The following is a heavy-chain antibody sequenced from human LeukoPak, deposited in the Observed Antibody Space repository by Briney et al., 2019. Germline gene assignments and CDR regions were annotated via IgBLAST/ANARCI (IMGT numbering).Heavy chain of an antibody. Sequence: GASVKVSCKASGYTFTSYGISWVRQAPGQGLEWMGWISAYNGNTNYAQKLQGRVTMTTDTSTSTAYMELRSLRSDDTAVYYCARVVVVPAAIPAKPWLDTSRYYYGMDVWGQGTTVTVSS. V-gene: IGHV1-18*01. CDR1: GYTFTSYG. J-gene: IGHJ6*02. CDR2: ISAYNGNT. CDR3: ARVVVVPAAIPAKPWLDTSRYYYGMDV. D-gene: IGHD2-2*01.